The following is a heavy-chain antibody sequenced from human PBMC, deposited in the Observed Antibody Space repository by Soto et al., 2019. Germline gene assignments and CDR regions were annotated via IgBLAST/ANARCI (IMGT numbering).Heavy chain of an antibody. CDR1: GFTFSSYG. J-gene: IGHJ4*02. CDR3: ARDSHVGSGWQLTADY. V-gene: IGHV3-33*01. Sequence: GGSRRLPCAGSGFTFSSYGMHWVRQAPGKGLEGGAVIWYDGSNKYYEESGKGRFTISRDNSKNTLYLQMNSLRAEDTTVYYCARDSHVGSGWQLTADYWGQGTLVTVSS. CDR2: IWYDGSNK. D-gene: IGHD6-19*01.